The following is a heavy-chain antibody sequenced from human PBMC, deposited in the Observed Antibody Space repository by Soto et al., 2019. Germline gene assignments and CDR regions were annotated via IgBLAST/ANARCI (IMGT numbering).Heavy chain of an antibody. J-gene: IGHJ6*02. CDR1: GGTFSCYA. D-gene: IGHD3-10*01. Sequence: ASVKVSCKASGGTFSCYAISWVRQAPGQGLEWMGGIIPIFGTANYAQKFQGRVTITADESTSTAYMELSSLRSEDTAVYCCARDFGEYYYYGMDVWGQGTTVTVSS. V-gene: IGHV1-69*13. CDR3: ARDFGEYYYYGMDV. CDR2: IIPIFGTA.